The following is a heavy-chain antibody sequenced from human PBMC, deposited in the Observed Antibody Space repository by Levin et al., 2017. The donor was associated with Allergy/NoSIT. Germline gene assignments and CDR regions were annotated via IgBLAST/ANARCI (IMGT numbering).Heavy chain of an antibody. J-gene: IGHJ3*02. D-gene: IGHD1-26*01. CDR2: ISYDGSNK. V-gene: IGHV3-30*18. CDR3: AKDLSGSYDTGAFDI. Sequence: GGSLRLSCAASGFTFSSYGMHWVRQAPGKGLEWVAVISYDGSNKYYADSVKGRFTISRDNSKNTLYLQMNSLRAEDTAVYYCAKDLSGSYDTGAFDIWGQGTMVTVSS. CDR1: GFTFSSYG.